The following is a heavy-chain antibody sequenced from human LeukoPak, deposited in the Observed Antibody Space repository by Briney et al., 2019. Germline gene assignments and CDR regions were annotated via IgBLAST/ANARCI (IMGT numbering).Heavy chain of an antibody. CDR3: ARDAWFGADRTFAY. CDR1: GDSISSGSYY. J-gene: IGHJ4*02. V-gene: IGHV4-61*02. D-gene: IGHD3-10*01. CDR2: IYTSGST. Sequence: SETLSLTCSVSGDSISSGSYYWSWIRQPAGKGLEWIGRIYTSGSTNYIPSLKSRLTISVDTSKNQFSLRLSSVTAADTAVYYCARDAWFGADRTFAYWGQGTLVTVSS.